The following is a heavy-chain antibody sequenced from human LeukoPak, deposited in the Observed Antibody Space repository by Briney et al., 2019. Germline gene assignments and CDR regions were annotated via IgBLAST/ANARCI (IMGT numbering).Heavy chain of an antibody. V-gene: IGHV3-23*01. CDR3: AKDYVSLAYYDFWSGYYFDY. CDR1: GFTFSSYA. J-gene: IGHJ4*02. D-gene: IGHD3-3*01. CDR2: ISGSGGST. Sequence: PGGSLRLSCAASGFTFSSYAMSWVRQAPGKGLEWVSAISGSGGSTYYADSVKGRFTISRDNSKNTLYLQMNSLRAEDTAVYYCAKDYVSLAYYDFWSGYYFDYWGQGTLVTVSS.